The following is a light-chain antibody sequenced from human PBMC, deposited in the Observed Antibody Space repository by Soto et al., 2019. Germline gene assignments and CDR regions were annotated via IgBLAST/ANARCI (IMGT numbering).Light chain of an antibody. CDR3: SSYAGSNNLV. CDR2: EVS. V-gene: IGLV2-8*01. Sequence: QSVLTQPPSASGSPGQSVTISCTGTSSDVGGYNYVSWYQQHPGKAPKLMIYEVSKRPSGVPDRFSGSKSSNTASLTVSGLQAEDEADYYCSSYAGSNNLVFGGGTKLTV. CDR1: SSDVGGYNY. J-gene: IGLJ2*01.